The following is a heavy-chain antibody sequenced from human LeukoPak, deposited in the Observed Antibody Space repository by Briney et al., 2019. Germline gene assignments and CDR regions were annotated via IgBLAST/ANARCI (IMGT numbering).Heavy chain of an antibody. J-gene: IGHJ6*02. CDR2: IYHSGST. V-gene: IGHV4-4*02. Sequence: PSGTLSLTCAVSGGSISSNNWWWSWVRQPPGKGLEWIGEIYHSGSTNYNPSLKSRVTISVDTSKNQFSLKLSSVTAADTAVYYCARHGGGGSSWSIYYYGMDVWGQGTTVTVSS. CDR1: GGSISSNNW. D-gene: IGHD6-13*01. CDR3: ARHGGGGSSWSIYYYGMDV.